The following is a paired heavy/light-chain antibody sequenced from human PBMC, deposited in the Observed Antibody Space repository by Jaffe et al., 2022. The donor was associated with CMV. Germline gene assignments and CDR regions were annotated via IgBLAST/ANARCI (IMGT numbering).Heavy chain of an antibody. CDR1: GFAFSTYE. D-gene: IGHD2-15*01. CDR3: ATGGFCADADCQNTAYFQH. J-gene: IGHJ1*01. CDR2: ISGSGDFT. Sequence: EVHLVESGGAVVQPGGSLTLACAASGFAFSTYEMNWVRQAPGKGLEWVANISGSGDFTHYVDSVKGRFTISRDNAKSSLFLHMNSLTGEDTAIYYCATGGFCADADCQNTAYFQHWGQGTLVIVSS. V-gene: IGHV3-48*03.
Light chain of an antibody. J-gene: IGKJ1*01. V-gene: IGKV1-5*03. CDR3: QHYNTYPWT. CDR1: HNINTW. CDR2: KAS. Sequence: IQMTQSPSTLSASVGDRVTITCRASHNINTWLAWYKQRPGKAPKLLIYKASTLESGVPSRFSGSGSGTEFTLTINSLQPDDFAVYYCQHYNTYPWTFGQGTTVEIK.